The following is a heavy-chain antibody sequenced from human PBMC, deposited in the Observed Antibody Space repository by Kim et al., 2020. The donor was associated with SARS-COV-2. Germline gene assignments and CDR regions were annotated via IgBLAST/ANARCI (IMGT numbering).Heavy chain of an antibody. J-gene: IGHJ6*02. Sequence: SETLSLTCTVSGGSISSSSYYWGWIRQPPGKGLEWIGSIYYSGSTYYNPSLKSRVTISVDTSKNQFSLKLSSVTAADTAVYYCATVSAGLYYYYGMDVWGQGTTVTVSS. CDR1: GGSISSSSYY. CDR3: ATVSAGLYYYYGMDV. CDR2: IYYSGST. V-gene: IGHV4-39*01.